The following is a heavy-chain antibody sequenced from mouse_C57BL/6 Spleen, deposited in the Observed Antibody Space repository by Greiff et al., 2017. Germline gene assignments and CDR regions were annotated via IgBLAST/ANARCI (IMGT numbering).Heavy chain of an antibody. V-gene: IGHV1-80*01. Sequence: QVQLQQSGAELVKPGASVKISCKASGYAFSSYWMDWVKQRPGKGLEWIGQIYPGDGDTNYNGKFKGKATLTADKSSSTAYMQLSSLTSEDSAVYFCARWDYYGSSYYWYLDVWGTGTTVTVSS. J-gene: IGHJ1*03. CDR1: GYAFSSYW. CDR3: ARWDYYGSSYYWYLDV. CDR2: IYPGDGDT. D-gene: IGHD1-1*01.